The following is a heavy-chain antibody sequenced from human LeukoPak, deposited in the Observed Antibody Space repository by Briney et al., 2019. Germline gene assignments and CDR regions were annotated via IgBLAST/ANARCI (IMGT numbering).Heavy chain of an antibody. CDR1: GFTVSSNY. CDR3: ARGVANYYDNSGYQN. Sequence: GGSLRLSCAASGFTVSSNYMSWVRQAPGKGLEWVSVIYSGGKINYADSVKGRFTISRDNSKNTLYLQMNSLRAEDTAVYYCARGVANYYDNSGYQNWGQGTLVTVSS. J-gene: IGHJ4*02. D-gene: IGHD3-22*01. V-gene: IGHV3-53*01. CDR2: IYSGGKI.